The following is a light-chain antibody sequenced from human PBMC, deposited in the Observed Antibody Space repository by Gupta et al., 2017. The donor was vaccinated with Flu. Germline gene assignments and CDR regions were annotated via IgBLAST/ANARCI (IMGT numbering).Light chain of an antibody. J-gene: IGLJ3*02. V-gene: IGLV10-54*04. CDR1: SNKVGNQA. CDR2: RNN. CDR3: SAWDSSLSAWV. Sequence: AGPTHPPSLPSSLRRPATLACAGNSNKVGNQAAAWLQQHQGHPPKLLSYRNNNRPSGISERFSASRSGNTASLTITGLQPEDEADYYCSAWDSSLSAWVFGGGTMLTVL.